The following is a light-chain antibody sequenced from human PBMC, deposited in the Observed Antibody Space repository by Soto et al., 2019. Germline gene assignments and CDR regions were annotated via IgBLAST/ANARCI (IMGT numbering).Light chain of an antibody. CDR3: QQYGSSIKT. Sequence: EIVMTQSPATLSVSPGERATLSCRASHSVSSNLAWYQQKPGQAPRLLIYGASTRATGIPARFSGSGSGTDFTLTISRLEPEDFAVYYCQQYGSSIKTFGQGTKVDIK. CDR1: HSVSSN. J-gene: IGKJ1*01. CDR2: GAS. V-gene: IGKV3-15*01.